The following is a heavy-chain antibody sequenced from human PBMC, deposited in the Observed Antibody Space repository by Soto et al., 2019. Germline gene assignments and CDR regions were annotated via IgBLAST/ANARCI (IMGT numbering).Heavy chain of an antibody. J-gene: IGHJ4*02. Sequence: SEALSLTCTGSGGSISSYYWSWIRQPPGKGLEWIGYIYYSGSTNYNPSLKSRVTISVDTSKNQFSLKLSSVTAADTAVYYCAREVVGALDYWGQGTLVTVSS. CDR1: GGSISSYY. V-gene: IGHV4-59*01. D-gene: IGHD1-26*01. CDR3: AREVVGALDY. CDR2: IYYSGST.